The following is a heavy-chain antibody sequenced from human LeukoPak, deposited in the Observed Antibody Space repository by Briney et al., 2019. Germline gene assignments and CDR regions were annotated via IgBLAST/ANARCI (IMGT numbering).Heavy chain of an antibody. CDR2: IYYSGST. D-gene: IGHD3-22*01. CDR3: ARMGDYYDSSGLNWFDP. CDR1: GGSISSYY. Sequence: SETLCLTCTVSGGSISSYYWSRIRQPPGKVLEWIGYIYYSGSTNYNPSLKSRVTISVDTSKNQFSLKLSSVTAADTAVYYCARMGDYYDSSGLNWFDPWGQGTLVSVSS. J-gene: IGHJ5*02. V-gene: IGHV4-59*08.